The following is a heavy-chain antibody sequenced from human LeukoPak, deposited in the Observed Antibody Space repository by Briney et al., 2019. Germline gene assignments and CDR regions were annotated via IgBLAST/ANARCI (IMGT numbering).Heavy chain of an antibody. J-gene: IGHJ3*02. V-gene: IGHV4-59*01. Sequence: SETLSLTCTVSGGSISSYYWSWIRQPPGKGLEWIGYIYYSGSTNYNPSLKSRVTISVDTSKNQFSLKLSSVTAADTAAYYCASPNIPRKKSDAFDIWGQGTMVTVSS. CDR3: ASPNIPRKKSDAFDI. CDR2: IYYSGST. CDR1: GGSISSYY.